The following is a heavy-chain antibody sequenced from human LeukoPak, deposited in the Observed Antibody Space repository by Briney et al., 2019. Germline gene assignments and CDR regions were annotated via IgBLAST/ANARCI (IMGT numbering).Heavy chain of an antibody. CDR3: ARLWFGESPDY. V-gene: IGHV3-66*04. Sequence: GGSLRLSCAASGFTVSSNYMSWVRQAPGKGLEWVPVIYSGGSTYYTDSVRGRFTISRDNSKNTLYLQMNSLRAEDTAVYYCARLWFGESPDYWGQGTLVTVSS. D-gene: IGHD3-10*01. J-gene: IGHJ4*02. CDR2: IYSGGST. CDR1: GFTVSSNY.